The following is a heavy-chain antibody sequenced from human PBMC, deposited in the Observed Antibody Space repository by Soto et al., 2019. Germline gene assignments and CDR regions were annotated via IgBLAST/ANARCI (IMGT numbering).Heavy chain of an antibody. CDR3: AKGHYYYDSSGYRHFDY. D-gene: IGHD3-22*01. CDR1: GFTFSNYA. CDR2: LRSGGSIT. V-gene: IGHV3-23*01. Sequence: EVQLLESGGGLVQPGGSLRLSCAASGFTFSNYAMSWVRQAPGKGLEWVSPLRSGGSITYYADSVKGRFTVSRDNSKNTLYLLMKGLRAEDTAVYYCAKGHYYYDSSGYRHFDYWGQGTLVTVSS. J-gene: IGHJ4*02.